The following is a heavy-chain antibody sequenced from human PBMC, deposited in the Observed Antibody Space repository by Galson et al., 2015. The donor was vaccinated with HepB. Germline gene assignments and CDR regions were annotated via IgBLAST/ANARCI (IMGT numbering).Heavy chain of an antibody. CDR3: ARDRDYRFDY. D-gene: IGHD4/OR15-4a*01. V-gene: IGHV1-18*04. Sequence: SVKVSCKASGYTFTTNGISWVRQAPGQGLEWMGWISANSGNTKYGQNLQGRVTLTRDTSTSTAYMDLRSLRSDDTAAYYCARDRDYRFDYWGQGTLVTVSS. J-gene: IGHJ4*02. CDR1: GYTFTTNG. CDR2: ISANSGNT.